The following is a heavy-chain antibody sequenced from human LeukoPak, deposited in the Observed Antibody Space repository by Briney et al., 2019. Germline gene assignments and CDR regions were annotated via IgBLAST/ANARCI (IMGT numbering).Heavy chain of an antibody. Sequence: SVKVSCKASGGTFSSYAISWVRQAPGQGLEWMGRIIPILGIANNAQKFQGRVTITADKSTSTAYMELSSLRSEDTAVYYCARASQWELLDYWGQGTLVTVSS. CDR3: ARASQWELLDY. CDR1: GGTFSSYA. J-gene: IGHJ4*02. CDR2: IIPILGIA. V-gene: IGHV1-69*04. D-gene: IGHD1-26*01.